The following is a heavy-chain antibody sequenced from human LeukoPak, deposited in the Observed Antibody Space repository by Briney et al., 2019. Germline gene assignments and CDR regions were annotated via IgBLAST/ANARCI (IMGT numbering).Heavy chain of an antibody. CDR3: ARGSPKITIFGVVISYWFDP. D-gene: IGHD3-3*01. J-gene: IGHJ5*02. CDR2: ISAYNGNT. CDR1: GYTFTSCG. V-gene: IGHV1-18*01. Sequence: ASVTVSCTASGYTFTSCGISWVRQAPGQGLEWMGWISAYNGNTNYAQKLQGRVTMTTDTSTSTAYMELRSLRSDDTAVYYCARGSPKITIFGVVISYWFDPWGQGTLVTVSS.